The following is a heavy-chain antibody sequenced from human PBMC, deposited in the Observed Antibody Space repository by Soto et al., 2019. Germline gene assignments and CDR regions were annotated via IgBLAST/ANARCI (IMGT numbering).Heavy chain of an antibody. Sequence: PSETLSLTCTVWGGSISGSTYYWGCIREPPGKGLEWIVSIYYSGTSYYNPSLRSRVTLSVDTSKNQFSLKLSSVTAADTAVYHSATTLLRFFNWFDPWRQGTLVTVPS. V-gene: IGHV4-39*01. D-gene: IGHD3-3*01. CDR3: ATTLLRFFNWFDP. J-gene: IGHJ5*02. CDR1: GGSISGSTYY. CDR2: IYYSGTS.